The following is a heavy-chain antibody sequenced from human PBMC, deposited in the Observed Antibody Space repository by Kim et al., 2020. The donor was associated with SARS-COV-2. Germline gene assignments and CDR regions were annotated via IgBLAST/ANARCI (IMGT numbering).Heavy chain of an antibody. Sequence: GGSLRLSCAASGFTFSSYGMHWVRQAPGKGLEWVAVISYDGSNKYYADSVKGRFTISRDNSKNTLYLQMNSLRAEATAVYYCFVRHSYGRFDYWGQGTLVTVSS. V-gene: IGHV3-30*03. D-gene: IGHD5-18*01. J-gene: IGHJ4*02. CDR2: ISYDGSNK. CDR3: FVRHSYGRFDY. CDR1: GFTFSSYG.